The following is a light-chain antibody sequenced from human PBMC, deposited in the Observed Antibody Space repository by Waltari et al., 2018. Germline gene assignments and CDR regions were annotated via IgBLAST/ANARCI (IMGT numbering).Light chain of an antibody. V-gene: IGLV3-1*01. CDR3: LAWDSSTAWV. J-gene: IGLJ3*02. Sequence: SYELTQPPSVSVSPGQTASITCSGDKLGDKYASWYQQKPGQSPVLVIYQDTKRPSGVPGSVAGHDSGNTATLTISGTQGMDEADYYCLAWDSSTAWVFGGGTKLTVL. CDR1: KLGDKY. CDR2: QDT.